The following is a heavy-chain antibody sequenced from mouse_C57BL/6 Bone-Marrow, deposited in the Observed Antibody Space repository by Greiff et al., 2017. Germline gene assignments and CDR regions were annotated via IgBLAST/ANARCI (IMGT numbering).Heavy chain of an antibody. CDR1: GYTFTSYW. V-gene: IGHV1-64*01. Sequence: QVQLQQPGAELVKPGASVKLSCKASGYTFTSYWMHWVKQRPGQGLEWIGMIHPNSGSTNYNEKFKSKATLTVDKSSSTAYMQLSSLTSEDSAVYSCARCPSDYYVSSLSFDYWGQGTTLTVSS. CDR3: ARCPSDYYVSSLSFDY. D-gene: IGHD1-1*01. CDR2: IHPNSGST. J-gene: IGHJ2*01.